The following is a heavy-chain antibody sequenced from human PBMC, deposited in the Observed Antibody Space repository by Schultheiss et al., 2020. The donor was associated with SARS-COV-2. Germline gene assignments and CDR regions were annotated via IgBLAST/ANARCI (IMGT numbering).Heavy chain of an antibody. CDR1: GYTFTSYG. CDR2: INPNSGGT. CDR3: ASLPVVVVAANAFDI. V-gene: IGHV1-2*02. D-gene: IGHD2-15*01. Sequence: ASVKVSCKASGYTFTSYGISWVRQAPGQGLEWMGWINPNSGGTNYAQKFQGRVTMTRDTSISTAYMELSRLRSDDTAVYYCASLPVVVVAANAFDIWGQGTMVTVSS. J-gene: IGHJ3*02.